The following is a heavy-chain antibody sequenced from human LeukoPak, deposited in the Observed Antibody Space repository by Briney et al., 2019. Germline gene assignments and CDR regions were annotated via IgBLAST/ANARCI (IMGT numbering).Heavy chain of an antibody. J-gene: IGHJ4*02. CDR2: IYYSGST. D-gene: IGHD5-18*01. V-gene: IGHV4-59*01. CDR3: ARVRYSYGLLFDY. Sequence: SETLSLTCTVSGGPISSYYWSWIRQPPGKGLEWIGYIYYSGSTNYNPSLKSRVTISVDTSKNQFSLKLSSVTAADTAVYYCARVRYSYGLLFDYWGQGTLVTVSS. CDR1: GGPISSYY.